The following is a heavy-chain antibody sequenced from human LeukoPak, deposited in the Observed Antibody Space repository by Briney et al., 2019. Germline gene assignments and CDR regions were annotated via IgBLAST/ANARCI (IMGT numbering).Heavy chain of an antibody. CDR1: GGTFSSYA. CDR2: IIPILGIA. V-gene: IGHV1-69*10. J-gene: IGHJ4*02. D-gene: IGHD2-2*01. Sequence: AASVKVSCKASGGTFSSYAISWVRQAPGQGLEWMGRIIPILGIANYAQKFQGRVTITADKSTSTAYMELSSLRSEDTAVYYCARGGYCSSTSCYYLDYWGQGTLVTVFS. CDR3: ARGGYCSSTSCYYLDY.